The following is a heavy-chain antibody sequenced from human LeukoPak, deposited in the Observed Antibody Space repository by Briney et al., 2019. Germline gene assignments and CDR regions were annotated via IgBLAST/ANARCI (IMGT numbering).Heavy chain of an antibody. CDR2: ISGDGVSS. V-gene: IGHV3-43*02. CDR1: GFMFDDYA. Sequence: GGSLRLSCAASGFMFDDYAMHWVRQVPGRGLEWVSLISGDGVSSFYADSVRGRFTISRDNNNNSLSLQMYSLTTEDTAFYYCAREQFSHTSNYFDNWGQGILVTLSS. J-gene: IGHJ4*02. D-gene: IGHD5-24*01. CDR3: AREQFSHTSNYFDN.